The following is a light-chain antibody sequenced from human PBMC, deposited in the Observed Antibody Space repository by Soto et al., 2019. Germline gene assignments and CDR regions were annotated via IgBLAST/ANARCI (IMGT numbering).Light chain of an antibody. CDR2: AAS. J-gene: IGKJ1*01. V-gene: IGKV1-39*01. CDR3: HQSYSNPWT. CDR1: QSISTY. Sequence: DIQMTQSPSSLSASVGDIFTITCRASQSISTYLNWYQQKLGAAPKLVIYAASNLHSGVPSRFSGSGSGTDFTLTISSLQPEDFATYYCHQSYSNPWTFGQGTKVDIK.